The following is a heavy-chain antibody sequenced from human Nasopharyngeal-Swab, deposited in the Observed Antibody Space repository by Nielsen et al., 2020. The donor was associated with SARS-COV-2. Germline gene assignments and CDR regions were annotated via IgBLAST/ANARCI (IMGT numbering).Heavy chain of an antibody. Sequence: GGSLRLSCAASGFTFDGYAMHWVRQAPGKGLEWVSGISWNSGSIGYADSVKGRFTISRDNAKNSLYLQMNSLRAEDTALYYCAKDISSGWKPAYYFDYWGQGTLVTVSS. CDR1: GFTFDGYA. D-gene: IGHD6-19*01. J-gene: IGHJ4*02. V-gene: IGHV3-9*01. CDR2: ISWNSGSI. CDR3: AKDISSGWKPAYYFDY.